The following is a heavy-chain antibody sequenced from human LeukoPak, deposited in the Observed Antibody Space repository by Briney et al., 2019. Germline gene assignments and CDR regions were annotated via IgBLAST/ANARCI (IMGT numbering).Heavy chain of an antibody. J-gene: IGHJ4*02. CDR1: GGSISTYY. D-gene: IGHD1-1*01. CDR2: IYYTGST. V-gene: IGHV4-59*01. Sequence: PSETLSLTCTVSGGSISTYYWSWIRQPPGKGLEWIGHIYYTGSTTYNPSLKSRVTISVDTSKNQFSLKLSSVTAADTAVYYCARVGDWNDLVYWGQGTLVTVSS. CDR3: ARVGDWNDLVY.